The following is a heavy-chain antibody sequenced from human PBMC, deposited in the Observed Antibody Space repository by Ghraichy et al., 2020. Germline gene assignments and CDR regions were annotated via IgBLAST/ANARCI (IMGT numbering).Heavy chain of an antibody. CDR3: ARSTLLCSGDCYPNYFDS. Sequence: GSLSLTCSVSGDSVSSGDHYWAWVRQSPGKGLEWIGYIYYTGGPNYNPSLKGRATISVDTSKDQFSLDLISVTAADTAVYYCARSTLLCSGDCYPNYFDSWGQGSLVTVSS. V-gene: IGHV4-61*08. J-gene: IGHJ4*02. CDR2: IYYTGGP. CDR1: GDSVSSGDHY. D-gene: IGHD2-21*02.